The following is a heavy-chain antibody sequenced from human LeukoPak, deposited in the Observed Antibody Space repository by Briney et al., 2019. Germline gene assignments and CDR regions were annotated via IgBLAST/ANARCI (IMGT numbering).Heavy chain of an antibody. D-gene: IGHD6-6*01. CDR2: IYYRGTT. J-gene: IGHJ6*03. CDR3: ARDFSSSSSVYYYYYMDV. Sequence: SETLSLTCTVSGGSISSSPYYWGWIRQPPGKGLEWLGTIYYRGTTYYNPSLKSRVTISVDTSKNQFSLRLNSVTAADTAVYYCARDFSSSSSVYYYYYMDVWGKGTTVTVSS. V-gene: IGHV4-39*07. CDR1: GGSISSSPYY.